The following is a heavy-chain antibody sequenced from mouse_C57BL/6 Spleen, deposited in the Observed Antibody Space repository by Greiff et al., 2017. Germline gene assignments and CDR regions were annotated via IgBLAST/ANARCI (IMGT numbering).Heavy chain of an antibody. CDR1: GFTFTDYY. CDR2: IRNKANGYTT. Sequence: EVKLVESGGGLVQPGASLRLSCAASGFTFTDYYMSWVRQPPGKEPEWLALIRNKANGYTTEYTASVKGRFTISRDNSQNILYLQMNTLRAEDSATYYCVKADYYGSSYYWYFDVWGTGTTVTVSS. J-gene: IGHJ1*03. D-gene: IGHD1-1*01. V-gene: IGHV7-4*01. CDR3: VKADYYGSSYYWYFDV.